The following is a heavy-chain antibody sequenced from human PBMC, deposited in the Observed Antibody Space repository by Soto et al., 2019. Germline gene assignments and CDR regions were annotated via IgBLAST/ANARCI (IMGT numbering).Heavy chain of an antibody. CDR2: VSHDGRNT. V-gene: IGHV3-30*18. D-gene: IGHD6-19*01. CDR1: GFTFSDYV. J-gene: IGHJ4*02. CDR3: AKGGRQWLVTSDFNY. Sequence: VQLVESGGGVAQPGRSLRLSCAASGFTFSDYVMHWVRQAPGKGLEWVAVVSHDGRNTHYADSVKGRFTISRDSSKNTLSLEMTSLRAEDTAVYYCAKGGRQWLVTSDFNYWGQGALVIVSS.